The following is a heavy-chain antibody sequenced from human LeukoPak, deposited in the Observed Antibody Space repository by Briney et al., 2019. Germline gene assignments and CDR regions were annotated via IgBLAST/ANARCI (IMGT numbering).Heavy chain of an antibody. D-gene: IGHD3-16*02. CDR3: ATAYYGYVWGSYRYTRFDY. J-gene: IGHJ4*02. Sequence: ASVKVSCKVSGYTLTELSMHWVRQAPGKGLEWMGGFDPEDGETIYAQKFQGRVTMTEDTSTDTAYMELSSLRSEDTAVYCCATAYYGYVWGSYRYTRFDYWGQGTLVTVSS. V-gene: IGHV1-24*01. CDR1: GYTLTELS. CDR2: FDPEDGET.